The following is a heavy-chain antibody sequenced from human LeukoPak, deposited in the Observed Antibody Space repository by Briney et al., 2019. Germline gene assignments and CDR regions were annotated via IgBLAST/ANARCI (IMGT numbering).Heavy chain of an antibody. D-gene: IGHD6-19*01. CDR3: VRYTGWFYFDY. V-gene: IGHV6-1*01. CDR1: GDSVSTNTAA. J-gene: IGHJ4*02. CDR2: TYYRSKWYS. Sequence: SQTLSLTCAISGDSVSTNTAAWSWIRQSPSRGLEWLGRTYYRSKWYSDYAVSVRGRITIDTDTSKNQFSLQLTSVTPEDTAVYYCVRYTGWFYFDYWGQGTLVTVSS.